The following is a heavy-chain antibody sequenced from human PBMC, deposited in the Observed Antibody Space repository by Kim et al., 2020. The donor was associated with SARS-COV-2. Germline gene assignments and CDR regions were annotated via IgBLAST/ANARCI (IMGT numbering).Heavy chain of an antibody. CDR3: TRVNPIAGGCMMLFDI. V-gene: IGHV3-73*01. CDR2: IRSKANSYAT. D-gene: IGHD6-13*01. J-gene: IGHJ3*02. Sequence: GGSLRLSCAASGFTLSGSTVHWVRQASGKGLEWVGRIRSKANSYATAYAASVKNRFTISRDDSKNTAYLQMNSLKTEDTAVYYCTRVNPIAGGCMMLFDIWGQGTMVTVSS. CDR1: GFTLSGST.